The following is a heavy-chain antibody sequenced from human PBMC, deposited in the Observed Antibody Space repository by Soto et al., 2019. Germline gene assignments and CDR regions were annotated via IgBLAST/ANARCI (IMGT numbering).Heavy chain of an antibody. CDR2: IYYSGST. D-gene: IGHD3-3*01. CDR1: GGSISGSSYY. Sequence: QLQLQESGPGLVKPSETLSLTCTVSGGSISGSSYYWGWIRQPPGKGLEWIGSIYYSGSTYYNPSLKTRVTISVDTSKNQFALKLSSVTAADTAVYYCASHPLYEGSEATSDWFDPWGQGTLVTVSS. J-gene: IGHJ5*02. V-gene: IGHV4-39*01. CDR3: ASHPLYEGSEATSDWFDP.